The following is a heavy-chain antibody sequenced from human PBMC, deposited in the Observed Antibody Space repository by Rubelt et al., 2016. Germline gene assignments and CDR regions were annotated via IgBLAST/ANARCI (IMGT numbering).Heavy chain of an antibody. J-gene: IGHJ4*02. CDR2: VRFDGTRT. Sequence: QAPGKGLEWVAVVRFDGTRTYYADSVKGRFTLSRDNSKNTVELQMNSLRVEDTAVYYCARAGSSWYAFDIWGQGTLVTVSS. V-gene: IGHV3-33*01. D-gene: IGHD6-13*01. CDR3: ARAGSSWYAFDI.